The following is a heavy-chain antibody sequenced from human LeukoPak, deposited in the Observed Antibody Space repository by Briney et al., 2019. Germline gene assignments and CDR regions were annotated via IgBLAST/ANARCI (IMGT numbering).Heavy chain of an antibody. CDR3: AREAVVAATPFDY. J-gene: IGHJ4*02. V-gene: IGHV1-69*05. CDR2: IIPIFGTA. CDR1: GGTFSSYA. D-gene: IGHD2-15*01. Sequence: GSSVKVSCKASGGTFSSYAISWVRQAPGQGLEWMGGIIPIFGTANYAQKFQGGVTITTDESTSTAYTELSSLRSEDTAVYYCAREAVVAATPFDYWGQGTLVTVSS.